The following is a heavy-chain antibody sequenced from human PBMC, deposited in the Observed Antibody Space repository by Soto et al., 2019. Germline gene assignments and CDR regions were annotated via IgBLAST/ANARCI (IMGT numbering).Heavy chain of an antibody. V-gene: IGHV3-23*01. J-gene: IGHJ6*02. Sequence: GGSLRLSCAASGFTLSSCAMTWVRQAPGKGLEWVSAISGSGGTTYYADSVKGRFTISRDNSKNTLYLHINSLRAEDTAPYYCTKDHSTVSVYYYYGMDVWGQGTTVTVSS. CDR1: GFTLSSCA. CDR2: ISGSGGTT. D-gene: IGHD4-4*01. CDR3: TKDHSTVSVYYYYGMDV.